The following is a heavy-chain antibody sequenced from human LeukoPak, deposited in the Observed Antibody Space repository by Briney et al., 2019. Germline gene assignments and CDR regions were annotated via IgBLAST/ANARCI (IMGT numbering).Heavy chain of an antibody. V-gene: IGHV1-24*01. J-gene: IGHJ6*02. CDR1: GYTFTGYY. Sequence: ASVKVSCKASGYTFTGYYMHWVRQAPGKGLEWMGGFDPEDGETVYAQKFQGRVTMTEDTSTDTAYMELSSLRSEDTAVYYCATDAPGSGTRSNYYYGMDVWGQGTTVTVSS. CDR2: FDPEDGET. CDR3: ATDAPGSGTRSNYYYGMDV. D-gene: IGHD3-10*01.